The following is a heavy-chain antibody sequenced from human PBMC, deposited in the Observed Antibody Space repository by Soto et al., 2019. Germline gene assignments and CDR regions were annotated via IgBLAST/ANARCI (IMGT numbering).Heavy chain of an antibody. CDR1: GGSISSSIYY. J-gene: IGHJ4*02. D-gene: IGHD4-17*01. Sequence: SETLSLTCTVSGGSISSSIYYWGWIRQPPGKGLEWIGSIYYSGSTYYNPSLKSRVTISVDTSKNQFSLKLSSVTAADTAVYYCARRDYGDYVRDYWGQGTLVTVSS. CDR3: ARRDYGDYVRDY. CDR2: IYYSGST. V-gene: IGHV4-39*01.